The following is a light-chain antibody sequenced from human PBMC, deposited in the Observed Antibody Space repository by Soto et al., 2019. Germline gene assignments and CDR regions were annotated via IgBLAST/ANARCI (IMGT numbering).Light chain of an antibody. Sequence: SARTQPASVSGTPGQSIAISRTGTSSDVGAYDYVSWYQQHPGKAPKLMIYEVSNRPSGVSNRFSGSKSVNTATLTISGLQAEDEADYYCSSHTSRNTRVFGTGTKVTVL. CDR2: EVS. V-gene: IGLV2-14*01. CDR1: SSDVGAYDY. CDR3: SSHTSRNTRV. J-gene: IGLJ1*01.